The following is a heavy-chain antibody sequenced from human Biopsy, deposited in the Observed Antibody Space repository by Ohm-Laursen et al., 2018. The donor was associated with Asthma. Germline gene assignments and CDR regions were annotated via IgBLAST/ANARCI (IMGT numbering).Heavy chain of an antibody. CDR2: ISFDGSNK. CDR1: GFTFSNYG. CDR3: AKDVFPGWELRRGSDY. V-gene: IGHV3-30*18. J-gene: IGHJ4*02. D-gene: IGHD1-26*01. Sequence: SLRLSCAASGFTFSNYGMHWVRQAPGKGLDWVAVISFDGSNKNYTDSVNGRFTISRDNSRNTLHLQKNSLRAEDTAVYYCAKDVFPGWELRRGSDYWGQGTLVTVSS.